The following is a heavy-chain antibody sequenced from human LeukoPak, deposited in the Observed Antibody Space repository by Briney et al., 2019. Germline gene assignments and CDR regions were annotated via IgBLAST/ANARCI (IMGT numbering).Heavy chain of an antibody. CDR3: VKDSSSTWFGGDSQ. J-gene: IGHJ4*02. CDR1: GFTFSSYA. V-gene: IGHV3-30-3*01. Sequence: GGSLRLSCAASGFTFSSYAMHWVRQAPGKGLEWVAVISYDGSNKYYADSVKGRFTISRDNSKNTLYLQMNSLRAEDTAVYYCVKDSSSTWFGGDSQWGQGTLVTVSS. CDR2: ISYDGSNK. D-gene: IGHD2-2*01.